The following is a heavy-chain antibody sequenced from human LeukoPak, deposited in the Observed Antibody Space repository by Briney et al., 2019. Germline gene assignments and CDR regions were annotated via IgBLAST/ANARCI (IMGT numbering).Heavy chain of an antibody. CDR3: TRDVGSAGTDDC. J-gene: IGHJ4*02. CDR2: ISSSGST. V-gene: IGHV4-4*07. D-gene: IGHD6-13*01. CDR1: GGSISIYY. Sequence: SETLSPTCTVSGGSISIYYWSWIRQPAGKGLEWIGRISSSGSTNYNPSLNSRVTMSIDTSKNQFSLKLTSVTAADTAVYYCTRDVGSAGTDDCWGQGTLVTVSS.